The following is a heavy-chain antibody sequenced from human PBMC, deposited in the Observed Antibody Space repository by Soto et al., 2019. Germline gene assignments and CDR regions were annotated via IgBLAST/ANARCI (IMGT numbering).Heavy chain of an antibody. J-gene: IGHJ4*02. D-gene: IGHD3-22*01. CDR3: ARSSGWYYVDY. V-gene: IGHV1-3*01. CDR1: GYTFTSYG. CDR2: INAGNGNT. Sequence: QVQLVQSGAEVKKPGASVKVSCKASGYTFTSYGIHWVRQAPGQRLEWMGWINAGNGNTKYSQKFQGRVTMTRDTSASTAYMELSSLRSEDTAVYYCARSSGWYYVDYWGQGTRVTVSS.